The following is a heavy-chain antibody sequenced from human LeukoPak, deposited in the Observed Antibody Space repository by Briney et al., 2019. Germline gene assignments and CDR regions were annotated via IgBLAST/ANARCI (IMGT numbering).Heavy chain of an antibody. D-gene: IGHD5-18*01. CDR3: ARTAGWSYGFDY. V-gene: IGHV4-34*01. CDR1: GGSFSGYY. CDR2: INHSGRT. J-gene: IGHJ4*02. Sequence: SETLSLTCAVYGGSFSGYYWNWIRQPPGKGLEWIGEINHSGRTNYNPSLESRVTISGDTSKNQFSLKLSSVTAADTAMYYCARTAGWSYGFDYWGQGTLVTVSS.